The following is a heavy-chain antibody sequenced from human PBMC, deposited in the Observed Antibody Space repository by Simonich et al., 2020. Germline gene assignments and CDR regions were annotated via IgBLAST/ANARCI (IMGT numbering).Heavy chain of an antibody. CDR1: GYTFTSYD. CDR2: MNPNSDNT. CDR3: ARGRGGMSRGYVDY. Sequence: QVQLVQSGAEVKKPGASVKVSCKASGYTFTSYDINWVRQATGQGLEWMGWMNPNSDNTGYAQKCQGRFTITRNTSISTAYMERSSLRSGDTAVYYCARGRGGMSRGYVDYWGQGTLVTVSS. D-gene: IGHD2-15*01. V-gene: IGHV1-8*03. J-gene: IGHJ4*02.